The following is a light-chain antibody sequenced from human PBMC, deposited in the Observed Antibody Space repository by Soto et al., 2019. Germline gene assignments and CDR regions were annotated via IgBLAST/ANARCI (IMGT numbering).Light chain of an antibody. CDR1: QSISTW. CDR3: QQYINRWT. J-gene: IGKJ1*01. V-gene: IGKV1-5*03. CDR2: KAS. Sequence: DIQMTQSPSTLSASVGDSVTITCRASQSISTWLAWYQQKPVKAPKLLIYKASSLESGVPSRFSGSGSGTEFTLTISSLKPDDFATYYCQQYINRWTFGQGTKGEIK.